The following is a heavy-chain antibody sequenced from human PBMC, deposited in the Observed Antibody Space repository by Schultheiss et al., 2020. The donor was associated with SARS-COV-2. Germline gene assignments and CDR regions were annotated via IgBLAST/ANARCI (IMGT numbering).Heavy chain of an antibody. Sequence: GSLRLSCAVYGGSFSGYYWSWIRQPPGKGLEWIGEINHSGSTNYNPSLKSRVTISVDTSKNQFSLKLSSVTAADTAVYYCARGHFRYFGELLSYFDYWGQGTLVTVSS. D-gene: IGHD3-10*01. V-gene: IGHV4-34*01. J-gene: IGHJ4*02. CDR3: ARGHFRYFGELLSYFDY. CDR2: INHSGST. CDR1: GGSFSGYY.